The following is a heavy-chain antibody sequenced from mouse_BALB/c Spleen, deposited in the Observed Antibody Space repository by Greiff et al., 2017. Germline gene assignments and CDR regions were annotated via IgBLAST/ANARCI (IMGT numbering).Heavy chain of an antibody. J-gene: IGHJ2*01. CDR2: INPYNDGT. D-gene: IGHD1-2*01. CDR1: GYTFTSYV. V-gene: IGHV1-14*01. CDR3: ARECITTAVDY. Sequence: VQLQQSGPELVKPGASVKMSCKASGYTFTSYVMHWVKQKPGQGLEWIGYINPYNDGTKYNEKFKGKATLTSDKSSSTAYMELSSLTSEDSAVYYCARECITTAVDYWGQGTTLTVSS.